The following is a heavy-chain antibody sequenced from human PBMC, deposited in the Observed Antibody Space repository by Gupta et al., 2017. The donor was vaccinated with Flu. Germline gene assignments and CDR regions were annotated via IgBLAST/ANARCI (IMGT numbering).Heavy chain of an antibody. Sequence: QVQLQESGPGLVKPSGTLSLPCVVSGGSIRRSDWWSWVRQPQGKGLEWIGQINHSGNTNYNPSIKSRVTISVASGKNKRSLIVKSVTAADTAVYYCARESWCRGPAAVALGSHYTYIGMDVWGQGTTVIVSS. D-gene: IGHD6-13*01. CDR3: ARESWCRGPAAVALGSHYTYIGMDV. J-gene: IGHJ6*02. CDR2: INHSGNT. V-gene: IGHV4-4*02. CDR1: GGSIRRSDW.